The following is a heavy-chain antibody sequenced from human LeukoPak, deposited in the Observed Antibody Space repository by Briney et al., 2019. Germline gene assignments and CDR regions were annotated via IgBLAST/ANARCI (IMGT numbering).Heavy chain of an antibody. V-gene: IGHV2-70*04. J-gene: IGHJ4*02. CDR2: IDWDDDK. CDR3: ARTYGDSNFDY. Sequence: SGPALVKPTQTLTLTCTFSAFSLSTSGMRVSWIRQPPGKALEWLARIDWDDDKFYSTSLKTRLTISKGTSKNQVVLTMTNMDPVDTATYYCARTYGDSNFDYWGQGTLVTVSS. CDR1: AFSLSTSGMR. D-gene: IGHD4-17*01.